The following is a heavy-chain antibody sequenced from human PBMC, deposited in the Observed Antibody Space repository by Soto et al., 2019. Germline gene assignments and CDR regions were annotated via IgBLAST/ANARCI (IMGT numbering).Heavy chain of an antibody. Sequence: SETLSLTCAVSGGSISSSNWWSWVRQPPGKGLEWIGYIYYSGSTNYNPSLKSRVTISVDTSKNQFSLKLSSVTAADTAVYYCARGGYSYGYFDYWGQGTLVTVSS. V-gene: IGHV4-4*02. J-gene: IGHJ4*02. CDR2: IYYSGST. D-gene: IGHD5-18*01. CDR1: GGSISSSNW. CDR3: ARGGYSYGYFDY.